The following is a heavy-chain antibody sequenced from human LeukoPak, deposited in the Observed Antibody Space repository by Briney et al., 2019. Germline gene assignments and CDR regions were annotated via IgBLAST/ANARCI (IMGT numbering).Heavy chain of an antibody. CDR1: GGTFSSYA. V-gene: IGHV1-69*04. CDR3: ARACSGGSCFNPNWFDP. D-gene: IGHD2-15*01. J-gene: IGHJ5*02. CDR2: IIPILGIA. Sequence: AASVKVSCKASGGTFSSYAISWVRQAPGQGLEWMGRIIPILGIANYAQKFQGRVTITADKSTSTAYMELSSLRSEDTAVYYCARACSGGSCFNPNWFDPWGQGTLVTVSS.